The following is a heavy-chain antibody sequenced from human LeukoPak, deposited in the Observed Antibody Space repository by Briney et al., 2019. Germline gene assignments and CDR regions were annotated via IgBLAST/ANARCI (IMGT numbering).Heavy chain of an antibody. CDR2: IYYSGST. J-gene: IGHJ6*02. V-gene: IGHV4-59*08. CDR1: DGSISSDY. Sequence: PSETLSLTCTVSDGSISSDYWSWIRQPPGKGLEWIGYIYYSGSTNYNPSLKSRVTISVDTSKNQFFLKLSSVTAADTAVYYCARAGPSYYYYGMDVWGQGTTVTVSS. CDR3: ARAGPSYYYYGMDV.